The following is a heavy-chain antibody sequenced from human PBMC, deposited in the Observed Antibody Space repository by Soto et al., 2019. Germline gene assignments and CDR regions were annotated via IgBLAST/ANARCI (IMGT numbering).Heavy chain of an antibody. CDR2: ISSSSSYI. CDR3: ARERYIEAVRDFDI. V-gene: IGHV3-21*01. J-gene: IGHJ3*02. CDR1: GFTFSSYS. Sequence: GSLRLSCAASGFTFSSYSMNWVRQAPGKGLEWVSSISSSSSYIYYADSVKGRFTISRDNAKNSLYLQMNSLRAEDTAVYYCARERYIEAVRDFDIWGQGTMVTVSS. D-gene: IGHD6-13*01.